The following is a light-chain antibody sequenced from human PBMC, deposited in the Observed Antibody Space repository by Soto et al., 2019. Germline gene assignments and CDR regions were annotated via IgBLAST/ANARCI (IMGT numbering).Light chain of an antibody. CDR3: QKYDRAPFT. CDR2: GAS. Sequence: DIQMTQSPSSLPAYLGDRVTITCRASQGISNYLAWHQQKPGRLPKLLLFGASTLQSGVPARFSGSGSGTLFTLTINGLLPEDVATYYCQKYDRAPFTFGPGTKVDFK. CDR1: QGISNY. V-gene: IGKV1-27*01. J-gene: IGKJ3*01.